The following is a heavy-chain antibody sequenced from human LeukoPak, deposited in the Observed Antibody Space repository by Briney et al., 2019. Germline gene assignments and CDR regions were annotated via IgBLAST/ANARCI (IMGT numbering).Heavy chain of an antibody. Sequence: GGSLRLSCAASGFTVSNNYMRWVRQAPGKGLEWVSSIYSGGATKYADSVKGRFTISRDNSKNTPYLQMNSPRPEDTAVYYCARDREGLWGQGTLVTVSS. D-gene: IGHD1-26*01. J-gene: IGHJ4*02. V-gene: IGHV3-53*01. CDR3: ARDREGL. CDR1: GFTVSNNY. CDR2: IYSGGAT.